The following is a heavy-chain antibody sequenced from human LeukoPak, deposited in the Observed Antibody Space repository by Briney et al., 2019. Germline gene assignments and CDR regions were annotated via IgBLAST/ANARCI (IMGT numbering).Heavy chain of an antibody. CDR3: AKDWGTSGDRSSYGFFDH. CDR2: IWYDGSEE. CDR1: GFTFRNTG. J-gene: IGHJ4*02. Sequence: GGSLRLSCVASGFTFRNTGMHWVRQAPGKGLEWVAIIWYDGSEEYYADSVKGRFTISRDNSKNTLYLQMNSLTADDSAMYYCAKDWGTSGDRSSYGFFDHWGQGTLVTVSS. D-gene: IGHD2-2*01. V-gene: IGHV3-33*06.